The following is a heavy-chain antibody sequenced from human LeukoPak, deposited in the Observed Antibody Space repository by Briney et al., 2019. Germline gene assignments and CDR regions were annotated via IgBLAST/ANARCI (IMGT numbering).Heavy chain of an antibody. Sequence: PSETLSLTCTVSGGSISGYYWSWIRQPPGKGLEWIGEINHSGSTNYNPSLKSRVTISVDTSKNQFSLKLSSVTAADTAVYYCARVHGFLLRRGMDVWGQGTTVTVSS. CDR1: GGSISGYY. CDR3: ARVHGFLLRRGMDV. J-gene: IGHJ6*02. CDR2: INHSGST. D-gene: IGHD3-10*01. V-gene: IGHV4-34*01.